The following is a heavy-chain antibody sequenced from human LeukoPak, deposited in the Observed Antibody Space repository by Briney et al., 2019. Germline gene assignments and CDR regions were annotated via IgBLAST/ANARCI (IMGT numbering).Heavy chain of an antibody. CDR3: ARVTSGLDY. CDR1: GFTFSSYW. CDR2: INQDGSEK. J-gene: IGHJ4*02. Sequence: GGSLRLSCAASGFTFSSYWMSWVRQAPGKGLEWVANINQDGSEKYDVDSVKGRFTLSRDNAKNSLYLQMNSLRAEDTAVYYCARVTSGLDYWGQGTLVTVSS. V-gene: IGHV3-7*01.